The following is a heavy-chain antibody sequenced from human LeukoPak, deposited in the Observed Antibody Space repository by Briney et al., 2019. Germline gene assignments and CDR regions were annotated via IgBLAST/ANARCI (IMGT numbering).Heavy chain of an antibody. Sequence: GASVKVSCKTSGYTFTGSYVHWVRQAPGQGLEWMGWINPNSGGTNYAQGFQGRVTMTRDTSISTVYMQLSRLHFDDTAVYYCARDRSVGATDDAFDVWGPGTMVTVSS. J-gene: IGHJ3*01. CDR2: INPNSGGT. CDR3: ARDRSVGATDDAFDV. V-gene: IGHV1-2*02. CDR1: GYTFTGSY. D-gene: IGHD1-26*01.